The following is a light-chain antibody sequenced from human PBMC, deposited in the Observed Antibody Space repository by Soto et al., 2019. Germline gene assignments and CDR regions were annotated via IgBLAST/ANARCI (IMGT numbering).Light chain of an antibody. CDR3: QQYGSSPYT. V-gene: IGKV3-20*01. Sequence: DIVLTQSPGTLSLSPGETATLSCRASQNVDNAYVAWYQQRPGQAPRLLIHGASKRATGIPDRFGGSGSGTDFALTVSRLEPEDFAVYYCQQYGSSPYTFGQGTKLEIK. CDR2: GAS. CDR1: QNVDNAY. J-gene: IGKJ2*01.